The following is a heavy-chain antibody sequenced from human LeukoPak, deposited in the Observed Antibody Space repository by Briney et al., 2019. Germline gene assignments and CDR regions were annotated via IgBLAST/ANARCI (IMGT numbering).Heavy chain of an antibody. CDR2: IWYDGSNK. J-gene: IGHJ6*01. CDR1: GFTFSSYG. Sequence: GGSLRLSCAASGFTFSSYGMHWVRQAPGKGLEWVAVIWYDGSNKYYADSVKGRFTISRDNSKNTLYLQMNSLRAEDTAVYYCARRERKGTHGNGVWGQGTTVTVSS. V-gene: IGHV3-33*01. D-gene: IGHD3-10*01. CDR3: ARRERKGTHGNGV.